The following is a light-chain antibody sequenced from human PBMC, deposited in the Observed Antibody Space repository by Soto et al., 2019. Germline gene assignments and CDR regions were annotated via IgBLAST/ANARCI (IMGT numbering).Light chain of an antibody. V-gene: IGLV2-23*02. CDR3: CSYAGSSTYV. J-gene: IGLJ1*01. CDR1: SSDVGGYNL. CDR2: EVS. Sequence: QSALTQPASVSGSPGQSITISCTGTSSDVGGYNLVSWYQQHPGKAPKLMIYEVSKRPSGVSNRFSGSKSGNTASLTISGLQAEDEADHYCCSYAGSSTYVFGTGTKVTVL.